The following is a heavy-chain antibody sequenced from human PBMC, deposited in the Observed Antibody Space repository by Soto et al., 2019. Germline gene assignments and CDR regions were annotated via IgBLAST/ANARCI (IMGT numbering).Heavy chain of an antibody. Sequence: EVQLLESGGGLLQPGGSLRLSCAGSGFTFSSHAMSWVRLAPGKWLEWVSSISGSGGSTSYAGSVKGRFTISRANSKNTLELHMNSLSAADTAVYYFARGNWGHVAAFHFDSCGQGTLVTVSS. V-gene: IGHV3-23*01. D-gene: IGHD6-19*01. CDR3: ARGNWGHVAAFHFDS. J-gene: IGHJ4*02. CDR1: GFTFSSHA. CDR2: ISGSGGST.